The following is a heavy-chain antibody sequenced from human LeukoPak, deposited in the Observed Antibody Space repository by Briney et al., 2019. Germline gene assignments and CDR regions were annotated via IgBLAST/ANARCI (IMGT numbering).Heavy chain of an antibody. CDR3: ARDGWLGRTVTTQYYFDY. V-gene: IGHV3-30-3*01. CDR2: ISYDGSNK. Sequence: GGSLRLSCAASGFTFSSYAMHWVRQAPGKGLEWVAVISYDGSNKYYADSVKGRFTISRDNSKNTLYLQMNSLRAEDTAVYYCARDGWLGRTVTTQYYFDYWGQGTLVTVSS. D-gene: IGHD4-17*01. CDR1: GFTFSSYA. J-gene: IGHJ4*02.